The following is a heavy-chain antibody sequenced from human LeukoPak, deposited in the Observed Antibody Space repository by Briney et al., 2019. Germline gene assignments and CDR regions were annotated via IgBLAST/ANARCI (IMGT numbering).Heavy chain of an antibody. V-gene: IGHV3-23*01. CDR2: ISGSGSGDST. CDR1: GFTFSSYA. D-gene: IGHD4-23*01. J-gene: IGHJ3*02. Sequence: GGSLRLSCAASGFTFSSYAMSWVRQAPGKGLQWVSAISGSGSGDSTYYADSVKGRFTISRDNSKNTLYLQMNSLRAEDTAVYYCAKRGPRPGRWSDAFNIWGQGTMVTVSS. CDR3: AKRGPRPGRWSDAFNI.